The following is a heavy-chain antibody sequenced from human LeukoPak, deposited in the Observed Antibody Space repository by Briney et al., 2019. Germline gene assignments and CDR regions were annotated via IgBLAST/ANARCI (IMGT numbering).Heavy chain of an antibody. Sequence: GGSLRLSCKASGFTFGDYVMSWFRQAPGKGLVWVSRIYSDGSSYTADSVKGRFTISRDNAKDTLYLQMNSLRVEDTAVYYCARGGGIYGLWDYWGQGTLVTASS. D-gene: IGHD1-26*01. CDR1: GFTFGDYV. CDR2: IYSDGSSY. CDR3: ARGGGIYGLWDY. J-gene: IGHJ4*02. V-gene: IGHV3-74*03.